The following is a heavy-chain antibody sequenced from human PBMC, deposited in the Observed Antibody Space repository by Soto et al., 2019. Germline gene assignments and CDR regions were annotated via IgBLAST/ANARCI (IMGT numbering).Heavy chain of an antibody. CDR1: GLIVNNNY. J-gene: IGHJ6*03. V-gene: IGHV3-53*04. CDR2: IHSGNSA. CDR3: ARDPGYCIGGICYRYMDV. Sequence: EMQLVESGGGLVNPGGSLRLSCATSGLIVNNNYMNWVRQAPGKGLEWVSVIHSGNSASYADSVMGRFTISRHNSKNMVYLQMNSLRAEDTAVYYCARDPGYCIGGICYRYMDVWGKGTTVTVSS. D-gene: IGHD2-15*01.